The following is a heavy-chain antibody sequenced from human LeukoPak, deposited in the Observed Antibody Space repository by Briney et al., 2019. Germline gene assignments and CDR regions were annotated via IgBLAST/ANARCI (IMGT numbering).Heavy chain of an antibody. CDR2: TYYRSKWYN. Sequence: SQTLSLTCAISGDSVSSNSAAWNWIRQSPSRGLEWLGRTYYRSKWYNDYAVSVKSRITINPDTSKNQFSLKLSSVTAADTAVYYCARVRFGSLPNWFDPWGQGTLVTVSS. V-gene: IGHV6-1*01. J-gene: IGHJ5*02. D-gene: IGHD3-10*01. CDR3: ARVRFGSLPNWFDP. CDR1: GDSVSSNSAA.